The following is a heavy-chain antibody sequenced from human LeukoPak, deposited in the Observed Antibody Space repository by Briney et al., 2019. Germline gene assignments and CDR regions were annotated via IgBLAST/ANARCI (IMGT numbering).Heavy chain of an antibody. J-gene: IGHJ4*02. V-gene: IGHV3-30*03. Sequence: PGGSLRLSCAASGFTFSSYGMHWVRQAPGKGLEWVAVISYDGNNKYYADSVKGRFTVSRDNAKNSLYLQMNSLRAEDTAVYYCARDYCIDGCPPGYWGQGTRVTVSP. CDR2: ISYDGNNK. D-gene: IGHD2-15*01. CDR3: ARDYCIDGCPPGY. CDR1: GFTFSSYG.